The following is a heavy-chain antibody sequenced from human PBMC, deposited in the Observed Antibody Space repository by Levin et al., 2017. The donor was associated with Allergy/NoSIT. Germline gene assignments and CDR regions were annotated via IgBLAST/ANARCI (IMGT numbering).Heavy chain of an antibody. CDR1: VGTFSSYA. Sequence: GASVKVSCKASVGTFSSYAISWVRQAPGQGLEWMGGIIPIFGTANYAQKFQGRVTITADESTSTAYMELSSLRSEDTAVYYCARLYCSGGSCYGAPRSFDYWGQGTLVTVSS. J-gene: IGHJ4*02. CDR3: ARLYCSGGSCYGAPRSFDY. V-gene: IGHV1-69*13. D-gene: IGHD2-15*01. CDR2: IIPIFGTA.